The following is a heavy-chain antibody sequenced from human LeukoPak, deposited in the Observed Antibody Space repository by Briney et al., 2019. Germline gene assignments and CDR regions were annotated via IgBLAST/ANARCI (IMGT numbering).Heavy chain of an antibody. CDR1: GFTFDDYG. J-gene: IGHJ4*02. Sequence: GGSLRLSCAASGFTFDDYGMSWVRQAPGKGLEWVSVIYSGGSTYYADSVKGRFTISRDNSKNTLYLQMNSLRAEDTAVYYCANYYDSSGYFGLWGQGTLVTVSS. CDR2: IYSGGST. V-gene: IGHV3-53*01. D-gene: IGHD3-22*01. CDR3: ANYYDSSGYFGL.